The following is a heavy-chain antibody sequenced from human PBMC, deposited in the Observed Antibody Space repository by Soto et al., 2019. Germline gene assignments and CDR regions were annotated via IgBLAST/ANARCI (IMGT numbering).Heavy chain of an antibody. V-gene: IGHV4-30-4*01. D-gene: IGHD2-21*02. CDR3: VKTARQGAVAPHWFDR. J-gene: IGHJ5*02. Sequence: SETLSLTCTVSGASIRSTDYYWSWIRQAPGKGLEWIGYVYYTGSTYYNPSLMSRLTISVDTSKNQFSLKLTSVTAAETAVYYCVKTARQGAVAPHWFDRWGQGTLVTVSS. CDR1: GASIRSTDYY. CDR2: VYYTGST.